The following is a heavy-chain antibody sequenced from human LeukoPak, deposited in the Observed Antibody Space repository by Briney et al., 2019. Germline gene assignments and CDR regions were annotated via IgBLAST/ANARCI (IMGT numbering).Heavy chain of an antibody. J-gene: IGHJ5*02. Sequence: SETLFLTCTVSGGSISSSSHYWGWLRQPPGKGLEWIGSIYYSRSTYYNPSLKSRVTISVDTSKNQFSLKLSSVTAADTAVYYCARQFLLRYFGSPWGQGTLVTVSS. CDR2: IYYSRST. D-gene: IGHD3-9*01. CDR1: GGSISSSSHY. V-gene: IGHV4-39*01. CDR3: ARQFLLRYFGSP.